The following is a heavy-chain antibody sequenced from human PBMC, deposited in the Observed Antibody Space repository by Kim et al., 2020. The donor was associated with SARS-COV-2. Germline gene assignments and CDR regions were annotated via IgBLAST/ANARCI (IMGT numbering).Heavy chain of an antibody. V-gene: IGHV3-21*01. Sequence: VKGRFPISRDNAKNSLYLQMNSLRAEDTAVYYCARDKLAGYYYGSGSFDYWGQGTLVTVSS. CDR3: ARDKLAGYYYGSGSFDY. D-gene: IGHD3-10*01. J-gene: IGHJ4*02.